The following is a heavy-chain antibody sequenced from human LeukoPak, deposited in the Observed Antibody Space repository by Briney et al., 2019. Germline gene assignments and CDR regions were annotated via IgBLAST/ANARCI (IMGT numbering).Heavy chain of an antibody. D-gene: IGHD6-13*01. CDR2: IYVDGST. CDR1: GFTVSSNY. J-gene: IGHJ4*02. CDR3: ARDFNSRQFDY. Sequence: GGSLRLSCAASGFTVSSNYMSWVRQAPGKGLEWVSVIYVDGSTYYADSVQGRFTISRDNSKNTLYLQMNSLTAEDTAVYYCARDFNSRQFDYWGQGALVTVSS. V-gene: IGHV3-53*01.